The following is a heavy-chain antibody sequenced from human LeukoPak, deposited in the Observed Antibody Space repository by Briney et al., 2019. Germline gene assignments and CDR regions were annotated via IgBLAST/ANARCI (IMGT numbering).Heavy chain of an antibody. CDR2: ISSSGSTI. CDR3: ARDFSAPLPL. D-gene: IGHD3-3*02. CDR1: GFTFSSYG. V-gene: IGHV3-48*02. Sequence: TGGSLRLSCAASGFTFSSYGMNWVRQAPGKGLEWVSYISSSGSTIYYANSVKGRFTISRDNARNSLYLQMNSLRDEDTAVYYCARDFSAPLPLWGRGTLVTVSS. J-gene: IGHJ2*01.